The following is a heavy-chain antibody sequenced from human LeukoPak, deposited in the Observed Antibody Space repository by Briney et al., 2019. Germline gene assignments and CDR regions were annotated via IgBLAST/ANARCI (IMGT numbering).Heavy chain of an antibody. CDR3: ARHLSRQWLVRGYFDY. CDR2: INHSGST. D-gene: IGHD6-19*01. CDR1: GGSFSGYY. V-gene: IGHV4-34*01. Sequence: SETLSLTCAVYGGSFSGYYWSWIRQPPGKGLEWIGEINHSGSTKYNPSLKSRVTISVDTSKNQFSLKLSSVTAADTAVYYCARHLSRQWLVRGYFDYWGQGTLVTVSS. J-gene: IGHJ4*02.